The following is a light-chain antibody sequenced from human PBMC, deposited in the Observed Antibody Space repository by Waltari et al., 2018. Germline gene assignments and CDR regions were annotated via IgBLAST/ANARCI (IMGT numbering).Light chain of an antibody. CDR3: CSYAGRRSLM. J-gene: IGLJ3*02. CDR2: EDN. V-gene: IGLV2-23*01. CDR1: SSDIGSHTL. Sequence: QSALTQTASVSGSPGQSITISCTGTSSDIGSHTLVSWYQKSPGKAPRLIIYEDNKRPSGASNRFSGSKSGNTASLTIFGLQAEDEGEYYCCSYAGRRSLMFGGGTKVTVL.